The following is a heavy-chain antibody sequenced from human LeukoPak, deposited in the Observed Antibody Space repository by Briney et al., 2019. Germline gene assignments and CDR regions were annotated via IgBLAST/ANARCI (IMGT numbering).Heavy chain of an antibody. CDR3: ATARNFRFEY. CDR2: MNGEGTTI. CDR1: GLTFRTTW. D-gene: IGHD1-7*01. V-gene: IGHV3-74*01. J-gene: IGHJ4*02. Sequence: GGSLRLSCATSGLTFRTTWMHWVRRAPGKGLMWVSRMNGEGTTIDYADSVKGRFTVSRDYAKNTLFLQMNNLRTEDTALYFCATARNFRFEYWGQGSLVIVSA.